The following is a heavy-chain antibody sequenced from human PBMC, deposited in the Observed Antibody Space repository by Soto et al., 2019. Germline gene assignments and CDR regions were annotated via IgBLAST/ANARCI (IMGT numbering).Heavy chain of an antibody. CDR3: ARFLYYDFWTGRSPFDY. CDR2: ITRSSSYI. Sequence: GGSLRLSCEASGFSFSSYSMNWVRQAPGKGREWVSSITRSSSYIYYADSVKGRFTISRDNAKNSLYLQMNSLRAEDTAVYYCARFLYYDFWTGRSPFDYWGQGTLVTVSS. J-gene: IGHJ4*02. CDR1: GFSFSSYS. D-gene: IGHD3-3*01. V-gene: IGHV3-21*01.